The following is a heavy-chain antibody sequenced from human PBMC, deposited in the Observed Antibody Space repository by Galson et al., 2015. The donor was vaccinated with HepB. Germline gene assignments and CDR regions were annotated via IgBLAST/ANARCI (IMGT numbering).Heavy chain of an antibody. V-gene: IGHV3-30-3*01. J-gene: IGHJ3*02. CDR3: ARAVYCSGGSCFLAAFDI. CDR2: ISYDGSNK. D-gene: IGHD2-15*01. Sequence: SLRLSCAASGFTFSSYAMHWVRQAPGKGLGWVAVISYDGSNKYYADSVKGRFTISRDNSKNTLYLQMNSLRAEDTAVYYCARAVYCSGGSCFLAAFDIWGQGTMVTVSS. CDR1: GFTFSSYA.